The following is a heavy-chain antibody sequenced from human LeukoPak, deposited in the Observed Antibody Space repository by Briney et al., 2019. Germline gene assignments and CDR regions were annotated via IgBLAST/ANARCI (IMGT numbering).Heavy chain of an antibody. D-gene: IGHD1-14*01. CDR3: ARNRRYSNWFDP. J-gene: IGHJ5*02. V-gene: IGHV4-34*01. CDR1: GGSFSGYY. Sequence: SETLSLTCAVYGGSFSGYYWSWIRQPPGKGLEWIGEINHSGSTNYNPSLKSRVTISVDTSKNQFSLKLSSVTAADTAVYYCARNRRYSNWFDPWGQGTLVTVSS. CDR2: INHSGST.